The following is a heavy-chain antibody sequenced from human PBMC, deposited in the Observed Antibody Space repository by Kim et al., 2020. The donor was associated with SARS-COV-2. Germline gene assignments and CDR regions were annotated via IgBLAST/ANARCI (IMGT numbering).Heavy chain of an antibody. Sequence: GGSLRLSCAASGFTFSSYAMSWVRQAPGKGLEWVSAISGSGGSTYYADSVKGRFTISRDNSKNTLYLQMNSLRAEDTAVYYCAKDNYYGSGEQTTMPVWFDPWGQGTLVTVSS. J-gene: IGHJ5*02. CDR3: AKDNYYGSGEQTTMPVWFDP. V-gene: IGHV3-23*01. CDR1: GFTFSSYA. CDR2: ISGSGGST. D-gene: IGHD3-10*01.